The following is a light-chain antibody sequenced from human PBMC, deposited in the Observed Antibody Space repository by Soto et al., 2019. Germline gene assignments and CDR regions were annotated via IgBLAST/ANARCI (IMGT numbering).Light chain of an antibody. Sequence: DIHLTQSPSTLSASVGDRVTITCRASQSISSYLNWYQQKPGKAPKLLIYAASTLQSGVPSRFSGSGSGTDFTLTISCLQSEDFATYYCQQYYSYPWTFGQGTKEDIK. CDR3: QQYYSYPWT. CDR1: QSISSY. V-gene: IGKV1-39*01. J-gene: IGKJ1*01. CDR2: AAS.